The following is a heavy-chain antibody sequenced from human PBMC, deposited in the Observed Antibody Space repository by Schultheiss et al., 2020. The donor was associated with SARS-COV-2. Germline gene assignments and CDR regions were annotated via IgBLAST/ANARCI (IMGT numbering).Heavy chain of an antibody. CDR3: ARWGIELVGGNDY. V-gene: IGHV4-61*08. Sequence: SQTLSLTCTVSGGSISSGGYYWSWIRQPPGKGLEWIGYIYYSGSTYYNPSLKSRVTISVDTSKNQFSLKLSSVTAADTAVYYCARWGIELVGGNDYWGQGTLVTVSS. D-gene: IGHD3-16*01. CDR2: IYYSGST. J-gene: IGHJ4*02. CDR1: GGSISSGGYY.